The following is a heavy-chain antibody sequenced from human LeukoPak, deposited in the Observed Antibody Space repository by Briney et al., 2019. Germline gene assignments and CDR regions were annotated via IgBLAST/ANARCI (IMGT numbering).Heavy chain of an antibody. Sequence: SGTLSLTCAVSGGSISSSNWWSWVRQPPGKGLEWIGEIYHSGSTNYNPSLKSRVTISVDTSKNQFSLKLSSATAADTAVYYCARWRDYYDFDYWGQGTLVTVSS. V-gene: IGHV4-4*02. CDR1: GGSISSSNW. D-gene: IGHD3-22*01. J-gene: IGHJ4*02. CDR2: IYHSGST. CDR3: ARWRDYYDFDY.